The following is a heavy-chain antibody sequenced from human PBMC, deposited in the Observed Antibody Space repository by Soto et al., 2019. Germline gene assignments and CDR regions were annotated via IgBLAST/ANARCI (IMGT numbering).Heavy chain of an antibody. V-gene: IGHV1-18*01. J-gene: IGHJ5*02. Sequence: ATVKVSCKASGYNFTRYSVSWARQAPGPGLEWMGWSRTHNGNTNYADTLQSRVTMTTDTSTNTVYMELRSLRSDDTAVYYCARDGIPVVAATLGPNWFDPWGQGTLVTVSS. D-gene: IGHD2-15*01. CDR1: GYNFTRYS. CDR3: ARDGIPVVAATLGPNWFDP. CDR2: SRTHNGNT.